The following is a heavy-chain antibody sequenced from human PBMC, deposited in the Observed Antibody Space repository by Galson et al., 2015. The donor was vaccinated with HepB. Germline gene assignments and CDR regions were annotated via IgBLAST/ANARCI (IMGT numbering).Heavy chain of an antibody. D-gene: IGHD3-3*01. Sequence: SETLSLTCAVYGGSFSGYYWAWIRQPPRKGLEWVGDRSPSGSTSYNPSLKSRAIISLDTSKNQFSLKLNSVTAADTAVYYCARVWSLWGQGTLVTVSS. CDR2: RSPSGST. J-gene: IGHJ4*02. CDR3: ARVWSL. CDR1: GGSFSGYY. V-gene: IGHV4-34*01.